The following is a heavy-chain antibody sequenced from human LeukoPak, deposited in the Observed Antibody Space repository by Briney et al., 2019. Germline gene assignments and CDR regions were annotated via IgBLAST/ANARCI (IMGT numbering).Heavy chain of an antibody. Sequence: GESLKISCKGSGYSFTSYWIGWVRQMPGKGLEWMGIIYPGDSDTRYSPSFQGQVTISADKSISTAYLQWSSLKASDTATYYCARHYDSSGYGPHDAFDIWGQGTMVTVSS. D-gene: IGHD3-22*01. CDR3: ARHYDSSGYGPHDAFDI. CDR2: IYPGDSDT. CDR1: GYSFTSYW. V-gene: IGHV5-51*01. J-gene: IGHJ3*02.